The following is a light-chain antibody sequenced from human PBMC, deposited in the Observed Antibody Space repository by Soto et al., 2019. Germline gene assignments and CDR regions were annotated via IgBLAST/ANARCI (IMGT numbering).Light chain of an antibody. CDR2: GAS. V-gene: IGKV3-15*01. J-gene: IGKJ1*01. Sequence: EIVMTQSPATLSVSPGERATLSCRASQSVSINLAWYQQKPGQAPRLLIYGASTRATGIPARFSGSGSGKEFTLTISSLQSEDFAVYYCQQYSSWPPWTFGQGAKVEIK. CDR1: QSVSIN. CDR3: QQYSSWPPWT.